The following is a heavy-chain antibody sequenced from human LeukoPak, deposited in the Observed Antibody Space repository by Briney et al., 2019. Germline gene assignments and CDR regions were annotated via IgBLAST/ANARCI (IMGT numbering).Heavy chain of an antibody. CDR2: IIPILGIA. J-gene: IGHJ3*02. CDR1: GGTFSSYS. CDR3: AREGPDDSSGPRDAFDI. Sequence: GASVKVSCTASGGTFSSYSISWVRQAPGQGLEWMGRIIPILGIANYAQKFQGRVTITADKSTSTAYMELSSLRSEDTAVYYCAREGPDDSSGPRDAFDIWGQGTMVTVSS. V-gene: IGHV1-69*04. D-gene: IGHD3-22*01.